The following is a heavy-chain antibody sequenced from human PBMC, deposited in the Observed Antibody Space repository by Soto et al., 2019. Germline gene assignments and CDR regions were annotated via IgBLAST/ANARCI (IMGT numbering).Heavy chain of an antibody. Sequence: QVELVESGGGVVQPGTSLRLSCVASGIDFRIHGLHWVRQGPGEGLEWVAYISCDGSDKYYGDSVRGRFTISRDNSKNPLYLQRASLRAEDTAVYYCAKQLTSWQPVIDYWGQGNRVTVSS. J-gene: IGHJ4*02. V-gene: IGHV3-30*18. D-gene: IGHD2-2*01. CDR3: AKQLTSWQPVIDY. CDR1: GIDFRIHG. CDR2: ISCDGSDK.